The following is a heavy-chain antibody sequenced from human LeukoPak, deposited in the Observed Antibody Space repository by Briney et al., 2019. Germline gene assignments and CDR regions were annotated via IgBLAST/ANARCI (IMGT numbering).Heavy chain of an antibody. Sequence: GGSLRLSCAASGFTFSRFAMHWVRQAPGKGLEWVAVISYDGSNKYYADSVKGRFTISRDNSKNTLYLQMNSLRAEDTAVYYCARDRIAAAGTIDYWGQGTLVTVSS. CDR2: ISYDGSNK. J-gene: IGHJ4*02. CDR1: GFTFSRFA. D-gene: IGHD6-13*01. CDR3: ARDRIAAAGTIDY. V-gene: IGHV3-30-3*01.